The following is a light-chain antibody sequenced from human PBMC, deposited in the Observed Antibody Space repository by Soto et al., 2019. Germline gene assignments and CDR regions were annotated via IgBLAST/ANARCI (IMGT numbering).Light chain of an antibody. Sequence: DFVMTQSPDYLALSLGERATINCKSSQSVLSSSKKKNYLAWYQQKPGQPPKILMYWASTRGSGVPDRFSASGSETDFTLTISSLQAEDVAVYYCQQYYSDMYTFGQGTKVEI. CDR2: WAS. J-gene: IGKJ2*01. CDR3: QQYYSDMYT. V-gene: IGKV4-1*01. CDR1: QSVLSSSKKKNY.